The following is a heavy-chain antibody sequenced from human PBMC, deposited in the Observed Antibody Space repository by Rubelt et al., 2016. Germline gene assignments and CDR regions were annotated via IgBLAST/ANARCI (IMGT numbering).Heavy chain of an antibody. Sequence: EVRLVDSGGGLVQPGGSLRLSCAASGFTFSSYGMHWVRQAPGKGLEWVSRINSDGSSTSYADSVKGRFTISRDNAKNTLYLQMNSLRAEDTAVDYCANYGGDYWGQGTLVTVSS. CDR2: INSDGSST. D-gene: IGHD4-23*01. J-gene: IGHJ4*02. CDR3: ANYGGDY. CDR1: GFTFSSYG. V-gene: IGHV3-74*02.